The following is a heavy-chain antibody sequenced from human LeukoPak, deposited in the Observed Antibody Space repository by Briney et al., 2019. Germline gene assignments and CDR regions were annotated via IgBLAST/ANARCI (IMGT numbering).Heavy chain of an antibody. CDR2: IWYDGSNK. Sequence: GGSLRLSCAASVFTFSSYGMHWVRQAPGKGLEWVAVIWYDGSNKYYADSVKGRFTISRDNSKNTLYLQMNSLRAEDTAVYYCAKDHGSGYYYEGSIHYFDCWGQGTLVTVSS. CDR3: AKDHGSGYYYEGSIHYFDC. D-gene: IGHD3-22*01. J-gene: IGHJ4*02. V-gene: IGHV3-33*06. CDR1: VFTFSSYG.